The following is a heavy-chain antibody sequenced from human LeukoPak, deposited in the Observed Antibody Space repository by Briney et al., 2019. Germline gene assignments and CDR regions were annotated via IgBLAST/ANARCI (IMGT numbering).Heavy chain of an antibody. V-gene: IGHV3-7*02. J-gene: IGHJ6*02. CDR3: ARVGCRGGSCSSRGDFYYGMDV. CDR1: GFTFSNSW. Sequence: GGSLRLSCAASGFTFSNSWMSWVRQAPGKGLEWVANIKEDGSEKYYVDSVKGRFTISTDSAKNSLFLQMNSLRAEDTAVYYCARVGCRGGSCSSRGDFYYGMDVWGQGTTVTVSS. CDR2: IKEDGSEK. D-gene: IGHD2-15*01.